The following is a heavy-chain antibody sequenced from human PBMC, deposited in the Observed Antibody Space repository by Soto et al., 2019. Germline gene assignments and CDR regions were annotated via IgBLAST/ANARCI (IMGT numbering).Heavy chain of an antibody. V-gene: IGHV3-9*01. D-gene: IGHD3-3*01. CDR1: GFTFDDYA. CDR3: AKDMLPRDAYDFWSGPNWFDP. CDR2: ISWNSGSI. J-gene: IGHJ5*02. Sequence: GGSLRLSCAASGFTFDDYAMHWVRQAPGKGLEWVSGISWNSGSIGYADSVKGRFTISRDNAKNSLYLQMNSLRAEDTALYYCAKDMLPRDAYDFWSGPNWFDPWGQGTLVTVSS.